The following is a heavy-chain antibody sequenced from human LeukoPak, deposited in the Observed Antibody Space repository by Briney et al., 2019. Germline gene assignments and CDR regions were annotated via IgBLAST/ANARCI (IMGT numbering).Heavy chain of an antibody. V-gene: IGHV1-69*13. D-gene: IGHD3-22*01. CDR2: IIPIFGTA. CDR1: GYTFTNYG. J-gene: IGHJ6*02. CDR3: ARIRYYDSSGLTYYYYYGMDV. Sequence: ASVKVSCKASGYTFTNYGISWVRQAPGQGLEWMGGIIPIFGTANYAQKFQGRVTITADESTSTAYMELSSLRSEDTAVYYCARIRYYDSSGLTYYYYYGMDVWGQGTTVTVSS.